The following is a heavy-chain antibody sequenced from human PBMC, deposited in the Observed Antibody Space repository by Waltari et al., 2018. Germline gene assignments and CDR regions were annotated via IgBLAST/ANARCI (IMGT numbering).Heavy chain of an antibody. V-gene: IGHV4-34*01. CDR3: GNLAR. CDR2: INHSGDT. CDR1: GGSFNDYS. J-gene: IGHJ6*01. Sequence: QVQIHQWGAGLLRPSETLSLTCAVSGGSFNDYSWSWIRQPPGKGLEWIGQINHSGDTDYNPSLMSRVSMSVDTSKKQVSLKLTSVTAADTAMYYCGNLARWGRGTSVTVSS. D-gene: IGHD1-1*01.